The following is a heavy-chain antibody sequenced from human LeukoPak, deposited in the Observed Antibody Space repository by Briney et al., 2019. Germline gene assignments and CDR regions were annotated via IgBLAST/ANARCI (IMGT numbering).Heavy chain of an antibody. V-gene: IGHV1-2*02. J-gene: IGHJ4*02. Sequence: ASVKVSCKASGHTFTGYYVYWVRQAPGQGLEWMGWMNPNVGGANFPQKFQGRVTVTSDPAISAAYMGLRRLRSDDTAVYYCARGVFGESLESWGQGTLVTVSS. CDR3: ARGVFGESLES. CDR2: MNPNVGGA. D-gene: IGHD3-10*02. CDR1: GHTFTGYY.